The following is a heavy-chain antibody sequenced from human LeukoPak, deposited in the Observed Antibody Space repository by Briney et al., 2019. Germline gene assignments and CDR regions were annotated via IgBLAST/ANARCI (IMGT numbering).Heavy chain of an antibody. CDR1: GFTFSSYS. D-gene: IGHD2-15*01. J-gene: IGHJ6*02. Sequence: GGSLRLSCAASGFTFSSYSMNWVRQAPGKGLEWVALISDDGSNKQYADSVKGRFTISSDNSKNTLYLQMSSLRTDDTAVYYCAKDPTRDCSGSRCSYGMDVWGQGTTVTVSS. V-gene: IGHV3-30*18. CDR2: ISDDGSNK. CDR3: AKDPTRDCSGSRCSYGMDV.